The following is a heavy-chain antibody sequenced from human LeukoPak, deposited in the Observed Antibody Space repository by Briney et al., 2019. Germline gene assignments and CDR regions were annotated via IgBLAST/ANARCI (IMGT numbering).Heavy chain of an antibody. CDR3: ARDWGGYCSSTSCYSHMDV. J-gene: IGHJ6*03. Sequence: PGGSLRLFCAASGFTFRSYSMIWVRQAPGKGREWVSSIISSRVYISYADSAKGRFTISRDNAMNSLYLQMNSLRAEDTAVYYCARDWGGYCSSTSCYSHMDVWGKGTTVTVSS. D-gene: IGHD2-2*01. CDR2: IISSRVYI. CDR1: GFTFRSYS. V-gene: IGHV3-21*01.